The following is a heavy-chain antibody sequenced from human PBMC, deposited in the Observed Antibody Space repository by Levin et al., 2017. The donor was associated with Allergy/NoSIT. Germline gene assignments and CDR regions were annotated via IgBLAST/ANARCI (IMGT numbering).Heavy chain of an antibody. CDR1: GGSISSYY. J-gene: IGHJ2*01. CDR2: IYYSGST. V-gene: IGHV4-59*01. Sequence: GSLRLSCTVSGGSISSYYWSWIRQPPGKELEWIGYIYYSGSTNYNPSLKSRVTISVDTSKNQFSLKLSSVTAADTAVYYCARGATNDWYFDLWGRGTLVTVSS. D-gene: IGHD1-26*01. CDR3: ARGATNDWYFDL.